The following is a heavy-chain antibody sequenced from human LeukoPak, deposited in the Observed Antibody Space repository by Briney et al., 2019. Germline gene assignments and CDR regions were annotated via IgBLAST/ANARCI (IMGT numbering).Heavy chain of an antibody. CDR3: ARDFLMNYDILTGYFRTPDWFDP. D-gene: IGHD3-9*01. CDR1: GFTFSSYW. V-gene: IGHV3-7*01. Sequence: GALRLSCAASGFTFSSYWMCWVRQAPGKGLEWVANIKQDGSEKYYVDSVKGRFTISRDNAKNSLYLQMNSLRAEDTAVYYCARDFLMNYDILTGYFRTPDWFDPWGQGTLVTVSS. CDR2: IKQDGSEK. J-gene: IGHJ5*02.